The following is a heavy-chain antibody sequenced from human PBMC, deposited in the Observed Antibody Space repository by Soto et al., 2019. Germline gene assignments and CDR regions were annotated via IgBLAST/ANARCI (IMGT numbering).Heavy chain of an antibody. V-gene: IGHV1-2*04. J-gene: IGHJ5*02. Sequence: ASVKVSCKASGYTFTGYYMHWVRQAPGQGLEWMGWINPNSGGTNYAQKFQGWVTMTRDTSISTAYMELSRLRSDDTAVYYCARGPLLGYCSSTSCSRTNWFDPWGQGTLVTVSS. CDR2: INPNSGGT. CDR3: ARGPLLGYCSSTSCSRTNWFDP. D-gene: IGHD2-2*01. CDR1: GYTFTGYY.